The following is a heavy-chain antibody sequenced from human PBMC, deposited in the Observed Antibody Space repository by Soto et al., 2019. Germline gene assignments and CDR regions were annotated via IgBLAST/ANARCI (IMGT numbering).Heavy chain of an antibody. J-gene: IGHJ5*02. D-gene: IGHD6-25*01. Sequence: SETLSLTCTFSGYSISNYYWSWIRQPPGKGLEWIGYIYYSGSTNYNPSLKSRVTIPVDTSKNQFSLKLSSVTAADTAVYYCARGADWFDPWGQGTLVTVSS. CDR2: IYYSGST. CDR3: ARGADWFDP. V-gene: IGHV4-59*01. CDR1: GYSISNYY.